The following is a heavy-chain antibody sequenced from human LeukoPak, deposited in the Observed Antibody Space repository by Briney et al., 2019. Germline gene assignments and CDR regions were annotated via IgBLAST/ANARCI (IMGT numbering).Heavy chain of an antibody. CDR1: GFTFDDYA. V-gene: IGHV3-9*01. Sequence: SGGSLRLSCAASGFTFDDYAMHWVRQAPGKGLEWVSGISWNSGSIGYADSVKGRFPISRDNSKNTLYLQVNSLGPDDTALYYCAKGGYGGSYHPNHNWFDPWGQGTLVTVSS. CDR3: AKGGYGGSYHPNHNWFDP. J-gene: IGHJ5*02. D-gene: IGHD1-26*01. CDR2: ISWNSGSI.